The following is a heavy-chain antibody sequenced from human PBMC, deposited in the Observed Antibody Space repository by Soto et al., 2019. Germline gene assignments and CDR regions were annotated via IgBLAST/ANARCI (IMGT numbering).Heavy chain of an antibody. V-gene: IGHV3-9*01. CDR1: GFTFDDYA. CDR2: ISWNSGSI. D-gene: IGHD5-12*01. J-gene: IGHJ4*02. CDR3: AKDMQNSGYDPQIDY. Sequence: EVQLVESGGGLVQPGRSVRLSCAASGFTFDDYAMHWVRQPPGKGLEWVSGISWNSGSITYADSVRGRFTISRDNAKNSLYLQINSLRGEDTAFYYCAKDMQNSGYDPQIDYWGQGTLVTVSS.